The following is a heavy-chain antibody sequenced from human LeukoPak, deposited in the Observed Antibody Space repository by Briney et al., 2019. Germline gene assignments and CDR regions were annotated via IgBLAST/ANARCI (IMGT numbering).Heavy chain of an antibody. J-gene: IGHJ3*02. Sequence: GASVKVSCKASGYTFTGYYMQWVRQAPGQGLEWMGWIKAGSGDTNYAQRFQGRVTMTRDTSISTVYMDQSRLRSDDTAVYHCATSGYPYNAFDIWGQGTMVTVSS. D-gene: IGHD3-22*01. CDR3: ATSGYPYNAFDI. CDR2: IKAGSGDT. V-gene: IGHV1-2*02. CDR1: GYTFTGYY.